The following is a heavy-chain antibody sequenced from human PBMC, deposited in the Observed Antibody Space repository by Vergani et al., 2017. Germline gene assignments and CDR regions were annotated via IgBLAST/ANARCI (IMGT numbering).Heavy chain of an antibody. J-gene: IGHJ5*02. CDR3: ARDLDIVVVPAAIIRVPFESDP. CDR2: INPNSGGT. V-gene: IGHV1-2*02. Sequence: QVQLVQSGAEVKKPGASVKVSCKASGYTFTGYYMYWVRQAPGQGLEWMGWINPNSGGTNYAQKFQGRVTMTRDTSNSTAYMELSRLRSDDTAVYYCARDLDIVVVPAAIIRVPFESDPWGQGTLVTVSS. CDR1: GYTFTGYY. D-gene: IGHD2-2*03.